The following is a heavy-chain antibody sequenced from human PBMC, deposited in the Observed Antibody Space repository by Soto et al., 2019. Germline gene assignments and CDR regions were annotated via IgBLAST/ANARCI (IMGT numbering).Heavy chain of an antibody. CDR2: IYYSGST. V-gene: IGHV4-61*01. D-gene: IGHD6-19*01. Sequence: QVQLQESGPGLVKPSETLSLTCSVSGGSVNSANYYWSRIRQPPGKGLEWIGYIYYSGSTNYNPSLKSRVTLLVDTSKNQFSLKLSSVTAADTAVYYCARVMAVAGTRNYFQNWGQGTLVTVSS. CDR1: GGSVNSANYY. J-gene: IGHJ1*01. CDR3: ARVMAVAGTRNYFQN.